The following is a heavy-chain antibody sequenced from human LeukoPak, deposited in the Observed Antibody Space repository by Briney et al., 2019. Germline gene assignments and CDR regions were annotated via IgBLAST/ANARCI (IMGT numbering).Heavy chain of an antibody. CDR2: ISYDGSNK. V-gene: IGHV3-30-3*01. D-gene: IGHD1-26*01. J-gene: IGHJ4*02. CDR3: VRDGVGATAYFGYFDY. Sequence: GGSLRLSCAASGFTFSSYAMHWVRQAPGKGLEWVAVISYDGSNKYYADSVKGRFTISRDNSKNTLYLQMNSLRAEDTAVYYCVRDGVGATAYFGYFDYWGQGALVTVSS. CDR1: GFTFSSYA.